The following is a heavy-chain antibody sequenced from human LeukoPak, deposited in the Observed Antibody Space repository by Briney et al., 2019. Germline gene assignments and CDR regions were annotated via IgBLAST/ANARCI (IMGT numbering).Heavy chain of an antibody. CDR3: ASGGYCSSTSCYSDY. CDR1: GGSISSYY. J-gene: IGHJ4*02. V-gene: IGHV4-59*01. CDR2: IYYSGST. D-gene: IGHD2-2*02. Sequence: SETLSLTCTVSGGSISSYYWSWVRQPPGKGLEWIGYIYYSGSTNYNPSLKSRVTISVDTSKNQFSLKLSSVTAADTAVYYCASGGYCSSTSCYSDYWGQGTLVTVSS.